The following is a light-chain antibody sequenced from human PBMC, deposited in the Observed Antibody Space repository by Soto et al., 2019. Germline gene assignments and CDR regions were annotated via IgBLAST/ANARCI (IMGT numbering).Light chain of an antibody. J-gene: IGKJ2*01. CDR3: QQRASWPYT. Sequence: EIVLTQSPDTLSLSPGEGATLSCRASHDVSVSLVWYRQRPGQSPRLLIHDASNRATGISARFSGSGSGTDFTLTIGSLEPEESALYYCQQRASWPYTSGQGTKVEFK. CDR2: DAS. CDR1: HDVSVS. V-gene: IGKV3-11*01.